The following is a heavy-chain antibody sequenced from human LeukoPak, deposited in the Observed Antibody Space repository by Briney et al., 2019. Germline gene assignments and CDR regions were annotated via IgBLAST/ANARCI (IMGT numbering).Heavy chain of an antibody. Sequence: GGSLRLSCAASGFAFSSYSMNWVRQAPGKGLEWVSYISSSSSTIYYADSVKGRFTISRDNAKNSLYLQMNSLRAEDTAVYYCARILPRQYRPPYYYYMDVWGKGTTVTVSS. J-gene: IGHJ6*03. D-gene: IGHD4-11*01. V-gene: IGHV3-48*01. CDR1: GFAFSSYS. CDR3: ARILPRQYRPPYYYYMDV. CDR2: ISSSSSTI.